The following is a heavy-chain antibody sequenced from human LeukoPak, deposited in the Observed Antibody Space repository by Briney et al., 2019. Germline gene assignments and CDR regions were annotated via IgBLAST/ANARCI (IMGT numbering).Heavy chain of an antibody. V-gene: IGHV4-39*07. CDR3: ARDGRGDY. Sequence: SETLSLTCTVSGGSISSSSYYWGWIRQPPGKGLEWTGSIYYSGSTYYNPSLKSRVTISVDTSKNQFSLKLSSVTAADTAVYYCARDGRGDYWGQGTLVTVSS. J-gene: IGHJ4*02. CDR2: IYYSGST. CDR1: GGSISSSSYY.